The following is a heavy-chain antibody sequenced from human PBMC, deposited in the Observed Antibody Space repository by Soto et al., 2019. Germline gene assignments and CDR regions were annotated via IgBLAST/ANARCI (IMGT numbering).Heavy chain of an antibody. CDR1: GGTFSSYA. CDR2: IIPIFGTA. J-gene: IGHJ2*01. CDR3: AKGPRRIAAAGTIGFGYFDL. Sequence: QVQLVQSGAEVKKPGSSVKVSCKASGGTFSSYAISWVRQAPGQGLEWMGGIIPIFGTANYAQKFQGRVTITADESTSTAYMELSSLRSEDTAVYYCAKGPRRIAAAGTIGFGYFDLWGRGTLVTVSS. V-gene: IGHV1-69*12. D-gene: IGHD6-13*01.